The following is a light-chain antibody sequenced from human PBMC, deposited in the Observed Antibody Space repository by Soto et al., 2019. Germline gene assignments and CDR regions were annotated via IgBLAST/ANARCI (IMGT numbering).Light chain of an antibody. J-gene: IGKJ1*01. Sequence: EIVLTQSPGTLSLSPGERANLSCRASQSVSSSYLAWYQQTPGQAPRLLVYDTSYRATGVPDRFSGSGSGTDFTLTISRLEPEDSAVYYCQQYDSSPWTFGQGTKVEIK. V-gene: IGKV3-20*01. CDR2: DTS. CDR1: QSVSSSY. CDR3: QQYDSSPWT.